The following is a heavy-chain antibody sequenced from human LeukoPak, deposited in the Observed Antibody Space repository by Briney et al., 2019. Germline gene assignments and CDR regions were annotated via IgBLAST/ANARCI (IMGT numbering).Heavy chain of an antibody. J-gene: IGHJ4*02. CDR3: ARVRDGGFDY. CDR1: GFTFSSYG. D-gene: IGHD3-16*01. Sequence: GGSLRLSCAASGFTFSSYGMHWVRQAPGKRLEWVAVIWYDGSNKYYADSVKGRFTISRDNSKNTLYLQMNSLRAEDTAVYYCARVRDGGFDYWGQGTLVTVSS. V-gene: IGHV3-33*01. CDR2: IWYDGSNK.